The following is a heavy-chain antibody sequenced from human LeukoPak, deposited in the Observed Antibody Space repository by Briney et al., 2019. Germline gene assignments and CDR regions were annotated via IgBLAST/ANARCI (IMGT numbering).Heavy chain of an antibody. J-gene: IGHJ4*02. CDR2: IRSKAYGATT. V-gene: IGHV3-49*04. Sequence: AGGSLRLSCTASGFTFGDNAMSWVRQAPGKGPEWVGVIRSKAYGATTDYAASLKGRLSISTDDSKSIAYLQMNSLKTEDTAVYYCTTQRTGWPAVYWGQGTLVTVSS. CDR1: GFTFGDNA. D-gene: IGHD2-2*01. CDR3: TTQRTGWPAVY.